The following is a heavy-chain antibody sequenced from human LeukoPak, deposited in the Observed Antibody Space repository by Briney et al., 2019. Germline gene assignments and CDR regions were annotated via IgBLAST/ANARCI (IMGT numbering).Heavy chain of an antibody. J-gene: IGHJ4*02. CDR1: GYTFTGYY. CDR3: ARDLYGGTSATFDY. D-gene: IGHD4-23*01. Sequence: ASVKVSCKASGYTFTGYYMHWVRQAPGQGLEWMGWINPNSGGTYYAQKFQGRVTMTSDTSISTAYMELSRLRSDNTAVYYCARDLYGGTSATFDYCGQGTLVTVSS. CDR2: INPNSGGT. V-gene: IGHV1-2*02.